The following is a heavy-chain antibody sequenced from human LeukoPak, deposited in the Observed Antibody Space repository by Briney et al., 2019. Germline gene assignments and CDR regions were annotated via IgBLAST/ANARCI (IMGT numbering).Heavy chain of an antibody. V-gene: IGHV3-23*01. J-gene: IGHJ4*02. CDR2: ISGSGGST. CDR1: GFTFSSYA. D-gene: IGHD3-9*01. CDR3: AKGYDILTGYYSDYFDY. Sequence: GGSLRLSCAASGFTFSSYAMSWVRQASGKGLEWVSAISGSGGSTYYADSVKGRFTISRDNSKNTLYLQMNSLRAEDTAVYYCAKGYDILTGYYSDYFDYWGQGTLVTVSS.